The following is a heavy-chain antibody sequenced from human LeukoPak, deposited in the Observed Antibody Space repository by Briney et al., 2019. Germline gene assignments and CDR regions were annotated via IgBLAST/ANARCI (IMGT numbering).Heavy chain of an antibody. V-gene: IGHV4-59*01. D-gene: IGHD6-13*01. CDR3: ARSYRSSLYYFDY. CDR2: IYYSGST. Sequence: SETLSLTCTVSGGSISSYYWSWIRQPPGRGLDLIGSIYYSGSTNYNPSLKSRVTISVDTSKNQFSLKLSSVTAADTAVYYCARSYRSSLYYFDYWGQGTLVTVSS. CDR1: GGSISSYY. J-gene: IGHJ4*02.